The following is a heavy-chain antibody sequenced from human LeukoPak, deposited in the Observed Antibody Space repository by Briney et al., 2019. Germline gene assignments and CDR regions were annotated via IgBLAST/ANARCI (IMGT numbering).Heavy chain of an antibody. CDR1: GFTFSSYA. V-gene: IGHV3-23*01. J-gene: IGHJ5*02. CDR3: AQKGYFYDSSGYVSWFDP. Sequence: GGSLRLSCAASGFTFSSYAMSWVRQAPGKGLEWVSAISGSGGSTYYAASVKGRFTISRDNSKNTPYLQMNSLRAEDTGVYYCAQKGYFYDSSGYVSWFDPWGQGTLVTVSS. CDR2: ISGSGGST. D-gene: IGHD3-22*01.